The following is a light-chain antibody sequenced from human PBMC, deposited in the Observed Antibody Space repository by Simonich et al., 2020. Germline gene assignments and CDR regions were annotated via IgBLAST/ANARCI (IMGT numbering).Light chain of an antibody. CDR2: DAS. J-gene: IGKJ2*01. V-gene: IGKV3-11*01. CDR1: QSVSSY. CDR3: QQYGSSQYT. Sequence: EIVLTQSPATLSLSPGERATLSCRASQSVSSYLAWYQQKPGQAPRLLINDASNKATGIPARFSGSGSGTDFTLTISRLEPEDFAVYYCQQYGSSQYTFGQGTKLEIK.